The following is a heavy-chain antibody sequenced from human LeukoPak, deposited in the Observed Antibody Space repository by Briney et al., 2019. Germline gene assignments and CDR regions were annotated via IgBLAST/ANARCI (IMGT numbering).Heavy chain of an antibody. D-gene: IGHD3-10*01. V-gene: IGHV4-34*12. CDR1: GGSFSGYY. CDR3: AREIGLLWFGESPHYMDV. CDR2: IIHRGST. J-gene: IGHJ6*03. Sequence: SETLSLTCAVYGGSFSGYYWSWIRQPPGKGLEWIGEIIHRGSTNYNPSLKSRLTISVDTSKNQFSLKLSSVTAADTAVYYCAREIGLLWFGESPHYMDVWGKGTTVTISS.